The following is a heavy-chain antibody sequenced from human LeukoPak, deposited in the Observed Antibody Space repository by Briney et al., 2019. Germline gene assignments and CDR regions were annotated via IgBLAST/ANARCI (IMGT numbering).Heavy chain of an antibody. J-gene: IGHJ4*02. V-gene: IGHV3-15*01. D-gene: IGHD6-19*01. CDR1: GFTFSNAW. Sequence: GGSLRLSCAASGFTFSNAWMAWVRQAPGKGLEWVGRIKTKTDGGTADYAEPVKGRFTISRDDSKNTLYLQMNSLKTEDTAVYYCTTEWALAGNFYWGQGTLVTASS. CDR3: TTEWALAGNFY. CDR2: IKTKTDGGTA.